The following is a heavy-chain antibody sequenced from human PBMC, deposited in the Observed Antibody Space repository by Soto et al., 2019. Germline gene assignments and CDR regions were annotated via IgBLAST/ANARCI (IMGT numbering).Heavy chain of an antibody. CDR1: GYTLTELS. CDR3: ARGSMAVAGHKSNWFDP. Sequence: ASVKVSCKVSGYTLTELSMHWVRQAPGKGLEWMGGFDPEDGETIYAQKFQGRVTMTEDTSTDTAYMELSSLRSEDTAVYYCARGSMAVAGHKSNWFDPWGQGTLVTVSS. V-gene: IGHV1-24*01. J-gene: IGHJ5*02. D-gene: IGHD6-19*01. CDR2: FDPEDGET.